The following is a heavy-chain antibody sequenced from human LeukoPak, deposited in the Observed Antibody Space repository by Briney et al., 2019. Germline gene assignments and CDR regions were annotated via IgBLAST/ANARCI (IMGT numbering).Heavy chain of an antibody. CDR1: GYTFTSYG. Sequence: ASVKVSCKASGYTFTSYGITWVRQAPGQGLEWMGWISAYNGNTNYAQNLQGRVTMTTDTSTSTAYMELRSLRSDDTAVYYCARDGPTTVTTDGMDVWGQGITVTVSS. CDR2: ISAYNGNT. CDR3: ARDGPTTVTTDGMDV. J-gene: IGHJ6*02. D-gene: IGHD4-17*01. V-gene: IGHV1-18*01.